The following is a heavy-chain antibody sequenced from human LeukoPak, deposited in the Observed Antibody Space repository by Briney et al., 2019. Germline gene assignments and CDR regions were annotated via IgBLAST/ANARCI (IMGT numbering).Heavy chain of an antibody. J-gene: IGHJ5*02. CDR2: IIPILGIA. CDR1: GGTFSSYT. D-gene: IGHD6-19*01. Sequence: SVKVSCKASGGTFSSYTISWVRQAPGQGLEWMGRIIPILGIANYAQKFQGRVTITADKSTSTAYMELSSLRSEDTAVYYCAPGWYSSGWYRGYNWFDPWGQGTLVTVSS. CDR3: APGWYSSGWYRGYNWFDP. V-gene: IGHV1-69*02.